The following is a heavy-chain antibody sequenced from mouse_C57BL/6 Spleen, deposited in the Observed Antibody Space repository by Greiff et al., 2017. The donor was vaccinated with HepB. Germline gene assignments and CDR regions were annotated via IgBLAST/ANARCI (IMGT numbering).Heavy chain of an antibody. CDR2: INYDGSST. V-gene: IGHV5-16*01. J-gene: IGHJ2*01. Sequence: DVKLVESEGGLVQPGSSMKLSCTASGFTFSDYYMAWVRQVPEKGLEWVANINYDGSSTYYLDSLKSRFIISRDNAKNILYLQMSSLKSEDTATYYCARGNKGYYFDYWGQGTTLTVSS. CDR3: ARGNKGYYFDY. CDR1: GFTFSDYY. D-gene: IGHD5-2*01.